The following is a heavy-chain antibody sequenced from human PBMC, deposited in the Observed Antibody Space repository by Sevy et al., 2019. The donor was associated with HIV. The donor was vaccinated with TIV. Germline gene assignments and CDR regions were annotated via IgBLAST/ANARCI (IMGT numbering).Heavy chain of an antibody. J-gene: IGHJ6*02. Sequence: GGSLRLSCAASGFTFSSYAMHWVRQAPGKGLEWVAVISYDGSNKYYADSVKGRFTISRDNSKNTLYLQMNSLRAEDTAMYYCARGDVDTAMVTTRYYYGMDVWGQGTTVTVSS. CDR1: GFTFSSYA. CDR3: ARGDVDTAMVTTRYYYGMDV. V-gene: IGHV3-30-3*01. CDR2: ISYDGSNK. D-gene: IGHD5-18*01.